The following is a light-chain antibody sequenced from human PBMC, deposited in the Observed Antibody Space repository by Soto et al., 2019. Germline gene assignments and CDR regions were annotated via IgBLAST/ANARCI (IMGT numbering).Light chain of an antibody. CDR3: NSYDSSLSGVV. CDR2: RNS. V-gene: IGLV1-40*01. J-gene: IGLJ2*01. CDR1: SSNIGAGYD. Sequence: QSVLTQPPSVSGAPGQRVTISCTGSSSNIGAGYDVHWYQQLPGTAPKLLIYRNSNRPSGVPDRFSGSKSGTSASLAITGLQAEDEADYYCNSYDSSLSGVVFGGGTKLTVL.